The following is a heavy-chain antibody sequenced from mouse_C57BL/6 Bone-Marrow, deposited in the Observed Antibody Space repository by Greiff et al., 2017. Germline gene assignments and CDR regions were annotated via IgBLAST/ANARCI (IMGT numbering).Heavy chain of an antibody. CDR1: GFTFSSYA. CDR3: ARDDDYDPDY. V-gene: IGHV5-4*01. Sequence: EVKVVESGGGLVKPGGSLKLSCAASGFTFSSYAMSWVRQTPEKRLEWVATISDGGSYTYYPDNVKGRFTISRDNAKNNLYLQMSHLKSEDTAMYYCARDDDYDPDYWGQGTTLTVSS. D-gene: IGHD2-4*01. CDR2: ISDGGSYT. J-gene: IGHJ2*01.